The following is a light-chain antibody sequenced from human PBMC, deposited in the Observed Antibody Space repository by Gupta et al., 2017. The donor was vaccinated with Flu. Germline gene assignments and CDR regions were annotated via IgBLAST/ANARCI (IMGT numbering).Light chain of an antibody. CDR1: QSVSSY. CDR2: DAS. CDR3: HQRSNLLT. V-gene: IGKV3-11*01. J-gene: IGKJ4*01. Sequence: SPATLSLSPGERATRSCRASQSVSSYLDWYQQKPGQAPRLLIYDASNRATGIPARFSGSGSGTDFTLTSSRLEPEDFAVYYCHQRSNLLTFGGGTKVEIK.